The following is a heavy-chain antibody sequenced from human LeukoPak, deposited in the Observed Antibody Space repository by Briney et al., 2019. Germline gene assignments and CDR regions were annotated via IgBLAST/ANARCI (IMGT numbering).Heavy chain of an antibody. V-gene: IGHV3-9*01. CDR3: VKDFLAACELRGYLQH. Sequence: PGRSLRLSCAVSGFSFDDYAMHWVRQAPGKGLEWVSGISCNSGTKAYADSVKGRFTISRDNAKNTLYLQLNSLRAEDTALYYCVKDFLAACELRGYLQHWVEGSLVADS. D-gene: IGHD6-6*01. CDR1: GFSFDDYA. CDR2: ISCNSGTK. J-gene: IGHJ1*01.